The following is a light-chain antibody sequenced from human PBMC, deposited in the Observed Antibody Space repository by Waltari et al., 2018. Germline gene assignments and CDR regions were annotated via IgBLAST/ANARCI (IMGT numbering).Light chain of an antibody. CDR3: QTWDLITVT. CDR1: NLGHKY. CDR2: QNN. J-gene: IGLJ2*01. Sequence: SYEVTQPPSVSVSPGQTASLFCSGENLGHKYTSWYQQKTGQSPPLVMHQNNVRPSGIPERFSVSSSGNTATLTISGTQAMDEAVYFCQTWDLITVTVGGGTKLTVL. V-gene: IGLV3-1*01.